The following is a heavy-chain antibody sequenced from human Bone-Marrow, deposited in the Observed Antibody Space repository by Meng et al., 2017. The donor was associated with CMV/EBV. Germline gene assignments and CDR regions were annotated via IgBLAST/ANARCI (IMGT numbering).Heavy chain of an antibody. D-gene: IGHD2-2*03. Sequence: GGSLRLSCAASGFTFSSYEMNWVRQAPGKGLEWVSYISSSSSYIYYADSVKGRFTISRDNAKNSLYLQMSSLRAEDTAVYYCARDTHGYCSSTSCSDAFDIWGQGTVVTVSS. CDR2: ISSSSSYI. J-gene: IGHJ3*02. CDR3: ARDTHGYCSSTSCSDAFDI. CDR1: GFTFSSYE. V-gene: IGHV3-21*05.